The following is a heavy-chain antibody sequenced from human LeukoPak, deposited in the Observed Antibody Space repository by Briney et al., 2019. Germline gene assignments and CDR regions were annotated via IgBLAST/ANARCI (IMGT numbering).Heavy chain of an antibody. CDR1: GFTFDDYA. CDR2: ISWNSGSI. D-gene: IGHD3-22*01. CDR3: AKDIRYYYDSSGYFDY. J-gene: IGHJ4*02. V-gene: IGHV3-9*01. Sequence: PGGSLRLSCEASGFTFDDYAMHWVRQDPGKGLEWVSGISWNSGSIGYADSVKGRFTISRDNAKNSLYLQMNSLRAEDTAFYYCAKDIRYYYDSSGYFDYWGQGTLVTVSS.